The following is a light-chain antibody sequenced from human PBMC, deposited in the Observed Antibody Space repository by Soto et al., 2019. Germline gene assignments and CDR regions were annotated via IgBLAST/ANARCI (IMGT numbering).Light chain of an antibody. CDR3: SSYTSSSTLGV. CDR2: DVS. Sequence: QSALTQHASVSGSPGQSITISCTGTSSDVGGYNYVSWYQQHPGKAPKLMIYDVSNRTSGVSNRFSGSKSGNTASLTISGLQAEDEAEYYCSSYTSSSTLGVFGTGTKLTVL. V-gene: IGLV2-14*01. CDR1: SSDVGGYNY. J-gene: IGLJ1*01.